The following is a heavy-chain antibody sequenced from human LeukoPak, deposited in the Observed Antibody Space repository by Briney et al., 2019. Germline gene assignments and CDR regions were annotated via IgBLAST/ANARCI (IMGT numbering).Heavy chain of an antibody. J-gene: IGHJ4*02. Sequence: GGSLRLSCAASGRPFGSYTMHWVRQAPGKGLEWVSSITASCSYLYYADSLKGRFTISRDHAKNSLFLQMNRQRRQGTSVRDTARRSGYFDYWGQGTLVTVSS. CDR3: ARRSGYFDY. CDR2: ITASCSYL. V-gene: IGHV3-21*01. D-gene: IGHD2-15*01. CDR1: GRPFGSYT.